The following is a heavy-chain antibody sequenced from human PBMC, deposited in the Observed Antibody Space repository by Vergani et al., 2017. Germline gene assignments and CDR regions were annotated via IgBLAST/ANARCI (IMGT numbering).Heavy chain of an antibody. V-gene: IGHV1-69*02. D-gene: IGHD2-15*01. CDR1: GGTFSSYT. CDR3: ARPRFTPYCSGGSCHAEYFQH. J-gene: IGHJ1*01. CDR2: IIPIRGIA. Sequence: QVQLVQSGAEVKKPGSSVKVSCKASGGTFSSYTISWVRQAPGQGLEWMGRIIPIRGIANYAQKFQGRVTITADKSTGTAYMELSSLRSEDTAVYYCARPRFTPYCSGGSCHAEYFQHWGQGTLVTVSS.